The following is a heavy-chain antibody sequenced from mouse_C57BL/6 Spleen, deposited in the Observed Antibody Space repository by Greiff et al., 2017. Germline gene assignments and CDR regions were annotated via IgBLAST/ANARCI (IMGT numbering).Heavy chain of an antibody. CDR2: IDPETGGT. D-gene: IGHD4-1*01. V-gene: IGHV1-15*01. J-gene: IGHJ3*01. CDR3: TITAWFAY. CDR1: GYTFTDYE. Sequence: QVQLQQSGAELVRPGASVTLSCKASGYTFTDYEMHWVKQTPVHGLEWIGAIDPETGGTAYNQKFKGKAILTADKSSSTAYMELRSLTSEDSAVXYCTITAWFAYWGQGTLVTVSA.